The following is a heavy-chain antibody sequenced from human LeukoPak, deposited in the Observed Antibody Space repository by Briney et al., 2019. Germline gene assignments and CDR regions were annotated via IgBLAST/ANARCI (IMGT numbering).Heavy chain of an antibody. CDR3: AKSKGSSGPFDY. CDR1: GFIFSAFS. CDR2: ISGRAGAT. Sequence: PGGSLRLSCAPSGFIFSAFSMSWVRQAPGKGLEWVSAISGRAGATFYSDSVRGRFTISRDNSKNTLYLQMNSLRAEDTAVYYCAKSKGSSGPFDYWGQGTLVTVSS. J-gene: IGHJ4*02. D-gene: IGHD3-22*01. V-gene: IGHV3-23*01.